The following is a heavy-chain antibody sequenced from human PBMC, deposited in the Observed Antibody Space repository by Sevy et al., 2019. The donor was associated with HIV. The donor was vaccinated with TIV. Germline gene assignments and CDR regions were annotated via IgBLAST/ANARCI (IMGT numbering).Heavy chain of an antibody. Sequence: SETLSLTCTVSGYSISSAYSWGWIRQPPGKGLEWIANIYHDGSTYYNPSLNSRVTISIDTSKNQFSLKLSSVTAADTAVYYCSSFGRLIIINDDTFGIWGQGTMVTVS. CDR2: IYHDGST. V-gene: IGHV4-38-2*02. J-gene: IGHJ3*02. CDR1: GYSISSAYS. D-gene: IGHD3-9*01. CDR3: SSFGRLIIINDDTFGI.